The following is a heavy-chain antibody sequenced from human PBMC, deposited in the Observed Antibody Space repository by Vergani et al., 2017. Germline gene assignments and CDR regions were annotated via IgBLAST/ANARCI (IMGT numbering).Heavy chain of an antibody. D-gene: IGHD6-13*01. CDR1: GLTFEDYG. V-gene: IGHV3-20*04. CDR3: SIGQLGIAAPLPYDY. J-gene: IGHJ4*02. Sequence: EVQLVESGGGVVRPGGSRGLSCAASGLTFEDYGMSWVCQAPGKGLEWVSGINWNGGSTGYADSVKGRFTISRDNAKNSLYLQMNSLRAEDTALYYCSIGQLGIAAPLPYDYWGQGTLVTVSS. CDR2: INWNGGST.